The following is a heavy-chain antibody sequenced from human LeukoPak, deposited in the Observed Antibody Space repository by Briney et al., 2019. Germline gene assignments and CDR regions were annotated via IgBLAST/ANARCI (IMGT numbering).Heavy chain of an antibody. J-gene: IGHJ6*03. V-gene: IGHV3-30*04. CDR1: GFTFSSYA. D-gene: IGHD1-26*01. CDR3: AKGAGGKDYYYYYYMDV. Sequence: GGSLILSCAASGFTFSSYAMHWVRQAPGKGLEWVAVISYDGSNKYYADSVKGRFTISRDNSKNTLYLQMNSLRAEDTAVYYCAKGAGGKDYYYYYYMDVWGKGTTVTVSS. CDR2: ISYDGSNK.